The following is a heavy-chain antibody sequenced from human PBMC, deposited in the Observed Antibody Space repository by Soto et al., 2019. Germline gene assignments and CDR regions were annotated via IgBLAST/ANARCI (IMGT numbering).Heavy chain of an antibody. V-gene: IGHV4-39*01. CDR2: MYYRGSA. CDR1: GDSITSSGKY. J-gene: IGHJ4*02. D-gene: IGHD3-22*01. Sequence: QLHLQESGPGLVKPSETLSLTCTVSGDSITSSGKYWGWARQPPGKGLEWIGSMYYRGSAYYSPSLKSRVTISMDTSKKRGSLKLSAVTGAEAGVYYCARRAYDKGGYYYVDYWGQGTLVTVSS. CDR3: ARRAYDKGGYYYVDY.